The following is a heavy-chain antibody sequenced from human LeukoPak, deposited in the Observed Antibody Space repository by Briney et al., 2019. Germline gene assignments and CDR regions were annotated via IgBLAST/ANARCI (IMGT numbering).Heavy chain of an antibody. D-gene: IGHD1-26*01. Sequence: PGGSLRLSCEGSGFTISSYWMSWVRQAPGKGLEWVANIKQDGSEKYYVDSVKGRFIISRDNAKNSLYLQMNSLRAEDTAVYYCVRDGVGAPPFDYWGQGALVTVSS. CDR2: IKQDGSEK. CDR3: VRDGVGAPPFDY. J-gene: IGHJ4*02. V-gene: IGHV3-7*01. CDR1: GFTISSYW.